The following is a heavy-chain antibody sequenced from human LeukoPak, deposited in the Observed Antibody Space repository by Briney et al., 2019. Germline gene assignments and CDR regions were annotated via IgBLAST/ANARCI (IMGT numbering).Heavy chain of an antibody. V-gene: IGHV4-59*01. CDR2: IYYSGST. D-gene: IGHD3-22*01. J-gene: IGHJ4*02. CDR1: GGSISSYY. Sequence: PSETLSLTCTVSGGSISSYYWSWIRQPPGKGLEWIGYIYYSGSTNYNPSLKSRVTISVDTSKNQFSLELSSVTAADTAVYYCARGLDFHDSSGDYWGQGTLVTVSS. CDR3: ARGLDFHDSSGDY.